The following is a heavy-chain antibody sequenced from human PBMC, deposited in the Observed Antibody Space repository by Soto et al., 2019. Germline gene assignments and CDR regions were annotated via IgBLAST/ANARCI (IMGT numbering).Heavy chain of an antibody. CDR2: IYYSGST. Sequence: QLQLQESGPGLVKPSETLSLTCTVSGGSISSSSYYWGWIRQPPGKGLEWIRSIYYSGSTYYNPSLKSRVTISVDTSKNQCALELSSVTAADTAVYYCARLWGYYDSSGNSLDYWGQGTLVTVSS. CDR1: GGSISSSSYY. CDR3: ARLWGYYDSSGNSLDY. J-gene: IGHJ4*02. D-gene: IGHD3-22*01. V-gene: IGHV4-39*01.